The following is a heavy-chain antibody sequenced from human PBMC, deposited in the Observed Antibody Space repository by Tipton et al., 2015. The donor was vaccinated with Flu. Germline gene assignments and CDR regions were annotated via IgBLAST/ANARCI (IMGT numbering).Heavy chain of an antibody. D-gene: IGHD6-6*01. CDR2: TYYRSKWYN. J-gene: IGHJ4*02. CDR1: GDSVPSNSAA. Sequence: LVKPTQTLSLTCAISGDSVPSNSAAWNWIRQSPSRGLEWLGRTYYRSKWYNDYAVSVKSRITINPDTSKNQFSLQLNSVTPEDTAVYYCARDRATRGVGPFDYWGQGTLVTVSS. CDR3: ARDRATRGVGPFDY. V-gene: IGHV6-1*01.